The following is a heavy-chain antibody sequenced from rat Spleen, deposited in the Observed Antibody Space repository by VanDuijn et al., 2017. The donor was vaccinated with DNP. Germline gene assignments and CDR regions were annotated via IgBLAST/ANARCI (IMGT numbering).Heavy chain of an antibody. CDR2: ISSGGDT. CDR1: GFSLTSYG. Sequence: QVQLKESGPGLVQPSQTLSLTCTVSGFSLTSYGVSWVRQPPGMGLEWMSAISSGGDTFYNPSLQSRLSISRDTAKSQVFLEVNSLHTDDTAVYFCTRDLKRYFDYWGQGVMVTVSS. D-gene: IGHD2-1*01. CDR3: TRDLKRYFDY. J-gene: IGHJ2*01. V-gene: IGHV2S12*01.